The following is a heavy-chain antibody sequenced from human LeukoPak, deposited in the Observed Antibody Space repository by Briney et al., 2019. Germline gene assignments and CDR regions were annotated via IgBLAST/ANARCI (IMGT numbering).Heavy chain of an antibody. CDR1: GFTFSTYG. V-gene: IGHV3-30*02. Sequence: GGSLRLSCAASGFTFSTYGIHWVRQAPGKGLEWVTYIRYDGSSRFYAESVKGRFTISRDNSKNTLYLQMDSLRVDDTAVYYCAKPTGYLSIDYWGQGTLVTVSS. CDR2: IRYDGSSR. J-gene: IGHJ4*02. D-gene: IGHD3-9*01. CDR3: AKPTGYLSIDY.